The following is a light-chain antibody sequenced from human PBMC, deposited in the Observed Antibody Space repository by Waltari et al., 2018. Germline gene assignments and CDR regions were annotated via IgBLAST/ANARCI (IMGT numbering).Light chain of an antibody. V-gene: IGKV3-15*01. CDR2: AAS. Sequence: EIVMTQSPIILSVSPGERATLSCRASHSVGTHLAWYQQRPGQPPRLVIFAASTWATGVPVRFSGSGSGTEFTLTISSLQSEDFAVYYCQQYNDWPLTFGGGT. CDR1: HSVGTH. J-gene: IGKJ4*01. CDR3: QQYNDWPLT.